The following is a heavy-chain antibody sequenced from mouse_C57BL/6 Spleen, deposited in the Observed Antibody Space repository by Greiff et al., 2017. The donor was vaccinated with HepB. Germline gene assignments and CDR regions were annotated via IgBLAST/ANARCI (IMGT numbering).Heavy chain of an antibody. J-gene: IGHJ4*01. V-gene: IGHV7-3*01. D-gene: IGHD2-4*01. Sequence: VQLKESGGGLVQPGGTLSLSCAASGFTFTDYYMSWVRQPPGKALEWLGFIRNKANGYTTEYSASVKGRFTISRDNSQSILYLQMNALRAEDSATYYCASLPAYDYDYAMDYWGQGTSVTVSS. CDR1: GFTFTDYY. CDR2: IRNKANGYTT. CDR3: ASLPAYDYDYAMDY.